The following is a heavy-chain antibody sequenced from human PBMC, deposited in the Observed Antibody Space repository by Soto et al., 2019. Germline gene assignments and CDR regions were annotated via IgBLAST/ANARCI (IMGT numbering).Heavy chain of an antibody. D-gene: IGHD3-22*01. J-gene: IGHJ3*02. CDR2: IIPIFGTA. CDR1: GGTFSSYA. CDR3: AIPSSTMIKGPAFDI. Sequence: ASVKVSCKASGGTFSSYAISWVRQAPGQGLEWMGGIIPIFGTANYAQKFQGRVTITADESTSTAYMELSSLRSEDTAVYYCAIPSSTMIKGPAFDIWGQGTMVTVSS. V-gene: IGHV1-69*13.